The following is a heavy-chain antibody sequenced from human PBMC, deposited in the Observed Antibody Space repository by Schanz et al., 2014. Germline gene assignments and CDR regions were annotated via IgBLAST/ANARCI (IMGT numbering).Heavy chain of an antibody. J-gene: IGHJ4*02. Sequence: QVQLVQSGAEVKKPGASVKVSCKASGYTFSSYGITWVRQAPGQGLEWMGWINGYNGHTLYAQKFQGRVTITADKSTFTAYMDVNSLRAEDTAVYYCAKHVRSLTGNDYWGQGTLVTVSS. D-gene: IGHD3-9*01. CDR3: AKHVRSLTGNDY. V-gene: IGHV1-18*01. CDR1: GYTFSSYG. CDR2: INGYNGHT.